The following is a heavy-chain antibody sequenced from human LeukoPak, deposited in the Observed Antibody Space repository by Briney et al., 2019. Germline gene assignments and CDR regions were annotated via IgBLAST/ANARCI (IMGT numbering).Heavy chain of an antibody. V-gene: IGHV3-7*01. Sequence: PGGSLRLSCAASGFTFSSSWMSWVRQAPGKGLEWVANIKQDESEKYYVDSVKGRFTISRDNAKSSLFLQMNSLRAEDTAVYYCASGRVTNHHWGQGTLVTVSS. CDR2: IKQDESEK. CDR1: GFTFSSSW. CDR3: ASGRVTNHH. J-gene: IGHJ5*02. D-gene: IGHD1-14*01.